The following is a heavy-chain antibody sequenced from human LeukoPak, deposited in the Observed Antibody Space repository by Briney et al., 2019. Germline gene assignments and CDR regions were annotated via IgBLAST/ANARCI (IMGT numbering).Heavy chain of an antibody. D-gene: IGHD1-26*01. Sequence: XETLSLTCTVSGGSISSTSYYWGWVRQPPGKGLEWIGTIYYSGSTYYNPSLKSRVSMSVDTSKNQFSLKMTSVTAADTAVYYCARGGWEHQGPWGQGTLVTVSS. J-gene: IGHJ4*02. CDR1: GGSISSTSYY. CDR3: ARGGWEHQGP. CDR2: IYYSGST. V-gene: IGHV4-39*01.